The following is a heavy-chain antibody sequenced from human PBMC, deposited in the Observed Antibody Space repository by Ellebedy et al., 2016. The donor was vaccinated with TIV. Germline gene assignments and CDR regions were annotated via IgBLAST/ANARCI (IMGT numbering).Heavy chain of an antibody. CDR3: ARLGRFGESMPPYYYYGMDV. Sequence: AASVKVSCKASGGTFSSYAISWVRQAPGQGLEWMGGIIPGVGAADYAQKFQGRVTITADESTSAADMEVSSLTSEDTAVYYCARLGRFGESMPPYYYYGMDVWGQGTTVIVSS. CDR1: GGTFSSYA. CDR2: IIPGVGAA. J-gene: IGHJ6*02. D-gene: IGHD3-10*01. V-gene: IGHV1-69*13.